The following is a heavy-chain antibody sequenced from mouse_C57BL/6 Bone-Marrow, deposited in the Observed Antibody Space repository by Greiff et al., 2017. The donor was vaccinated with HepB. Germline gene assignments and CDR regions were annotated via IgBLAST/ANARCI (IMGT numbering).Heavy chain of an antibody. V-gene: IGHV1-50*01. Sequence: QVQLQQPGAELVKPGASVKLSCKASGYTFTSYWMQWVKQRPGQGLEWIGEIDPSDSYTNYNQKFKGKATLTVDTSSSTADMQLSSLTSEDSAVYYCARLRGNYDFDYWGQGTTLTVSS. D-gene: IGHD2-1*01. CDR3: ARLRGNYDFDY. J-gene: IGHJ2*01. CDR2: IDPSDSYT. CDR1: GYTFTSYW.